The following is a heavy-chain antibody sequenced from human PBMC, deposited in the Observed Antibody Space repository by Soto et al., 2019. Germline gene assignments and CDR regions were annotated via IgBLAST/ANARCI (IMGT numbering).Heavy chain of an antibody. Sequence: QVQLVQSGAEVRKPGASVKVSCKASGYTFTSYGISWVRQAPGQGLEWMGWISAYNGNTNYAQKLQGRVTMTTDTSTSTAYMELRSLRYDDTAVYYCARDGSGGRYYYYGMDVWGQGTTVTVSS. CDR1: GYTFTSYG. CDR2: ISAYNGNT. CDR3: ARDGSGGRYYYYGMDV. J-gene: IGHJ6*02. D-gene: IGHD6-19*01. V-gene: IGHV1-18*04.